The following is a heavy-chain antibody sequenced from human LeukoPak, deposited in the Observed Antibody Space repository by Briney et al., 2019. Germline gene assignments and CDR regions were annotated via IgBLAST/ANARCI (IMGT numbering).Heavy chain of an antibody. CDR3: AKSVVPAAIDPDAFDI. CDR2: ISCSGGST. D-gene: IGHD2-2*01. CDR1: GFTFCSHG. J-gene: IGHJ3*02. V-gene: IGHV3-23*01. Sequence: GGSLSLFCAASGFTFCSHGMRWARNTPGKALEWVSAISCSGGSTHDAGPVKGRFTISRDNSKNTLYLQMNSLRAEDTAVYYCAKSVVPAAIDPDAFDIWGQGTMVTVSS.